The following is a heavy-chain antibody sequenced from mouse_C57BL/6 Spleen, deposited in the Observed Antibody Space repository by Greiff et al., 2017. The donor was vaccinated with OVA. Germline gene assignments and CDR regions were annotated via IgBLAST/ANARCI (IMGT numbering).Heavy chain of an antibody. V-gene: IGHV1-50*01. J-gene: IGHJ1*03. Sequence: VQLQQPGAELVKPGASVKLSCKASGYTFTSYWMQWVKQRPGQGLEWIGEIDPSDSYTNYNQKFKGKATLTVDTSSSTAYMQLSSLTSEDSAVYYCARAGSSPYWYFDVWGTGTTVTVSS. CDR3: ARAGSSPYWYFDV. D-gene: IGHD1-1*01. CDR2: IDPSDSYT. CDR1: GYTFTSYW.